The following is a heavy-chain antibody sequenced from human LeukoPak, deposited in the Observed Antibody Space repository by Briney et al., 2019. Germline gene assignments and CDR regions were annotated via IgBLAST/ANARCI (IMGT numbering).Heavy chain of an antibody. Sequence: GGSLRLSCAASGFTFSSYGMHWVRQAPGKGLEGVAVIWYDGSNKYYADSVKGRFTISRDNSKNTLYLQMNSLRAEDTAVYYCARGGVKGVQYSYGSFDYWGQGTLVTVSS. CDR1: GFTFSSYG. V-gene: IGHV3-33*01. D-gene: IGHD5-18*01. CDR2: IWYDGSNK. CDR3: ARGGVKGVQYSYGSFDY. J-gene: IGHJ4*02.